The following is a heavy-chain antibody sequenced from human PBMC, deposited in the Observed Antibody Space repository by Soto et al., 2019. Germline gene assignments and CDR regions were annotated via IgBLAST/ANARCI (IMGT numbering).Heavy chain of an antibody. CDR3: ASRKGPSRSGSYDHY. D-gene: IGHD3-10*01. CDR1: GGSISSGDYY. Sequence: SETLSLTCTGSGGSISSGDYYWSWIRQPPGKGLEWIGYIHYSGSTYYNPSLKSRISISVDTSKNQFSLKLSSVTAADTAVYFCASRKGPSRSGSYDHYWGQGTPVIVST. V-gene: IGHV4-30-4*01. J-gene: IGHJ4*02. CDR2: IHYSGST.